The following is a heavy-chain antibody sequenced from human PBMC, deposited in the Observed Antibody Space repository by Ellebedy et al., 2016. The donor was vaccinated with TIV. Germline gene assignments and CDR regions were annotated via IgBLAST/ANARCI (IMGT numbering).Heavy chain of an antibody. CDR3: AREDPVTY. V-gene: IGHV3-30*01. D-gene: IGHD3-16*01. Sequence: GESLKISCAASGFTFSSYAMHWVRQAPGKGLEWVAVISYDGSNKYYADSVKGRFTISRDNSKNTLYLQMNSLRAEDTAVYYCAREDPVTYWGQGTLVTVSS. J-gene: IGHJ4*02. CDR2: ISYDGSNK. CDR1: GFTFSSYA.